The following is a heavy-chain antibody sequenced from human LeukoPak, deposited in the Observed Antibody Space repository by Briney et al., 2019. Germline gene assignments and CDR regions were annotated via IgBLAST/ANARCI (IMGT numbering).Heavy chain of an antibody. D-gene: IGHD2-15*01. J-gene: IGHJ4*02. CDR1: GGSISSSSYY. Sequence: SETLSLTCTVSGGSISSSSYYWGWIRQPPGKGLEWIGSIYYSGSTYYNPSLKSRVTISVDTSKNQFSLKLSSVTAADTAVYYCARNPDCSGGSCSDYWGQGTLVTVSS. CDR3: ARNPDCSGGSCSDY. V-gene: IGHV4-39*01. CDR2: IYYSGST.